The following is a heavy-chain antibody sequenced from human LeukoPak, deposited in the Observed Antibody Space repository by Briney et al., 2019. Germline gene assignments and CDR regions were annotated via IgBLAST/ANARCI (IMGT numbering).Heavy chain of an antibody. Sequence: SETLSLTCTVSGGSINVYYWCWIRQPPGKGLEWIGYFYDTRSPKYNPSLERRVTISVDMSRKQFSLNTSPVTTADTAVYYCARGRGSLTYWGQGTLATVSS. CDR2: FYDTRSP. J-gene: IGHJ4*02. V-gene: IGHV4-59*01. CDR1: GGSINVYY. D-gene: IGHD3-10*01. CDR3: ARGRGSLTY.